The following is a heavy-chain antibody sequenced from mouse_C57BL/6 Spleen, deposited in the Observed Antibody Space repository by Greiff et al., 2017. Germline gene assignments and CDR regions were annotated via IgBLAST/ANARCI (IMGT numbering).Heavy chain of an antibody. J-gene: IGHJ2*01. Sequence: QVQLQQSGAELARPGASVKLSCKASGYTFTSYGISWVKQRTGQGLEWIGEIYPRSGSTYYNEKFKGKATLTADNSSSPAYMELRSLTSEDSAVYFGATKINYDGSSPHNWDDWGQGTTLTVSS. D-gene: IGHD1-1*01. V-gene: IGHV1-81*01. CDR2: IYPRSGST. CDR3: ATKINYDGSSPHNWDD. CDR1: GYTFTSYG.